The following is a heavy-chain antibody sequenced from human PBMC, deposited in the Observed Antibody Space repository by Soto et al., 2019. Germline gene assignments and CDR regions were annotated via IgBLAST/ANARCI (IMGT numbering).Heavy chain of an antibody. J-gene: IGHJ6*03. CDR2: ISWNSGSI. CDR3: AKGLHIYYYYMDV. Sequence: GGSLRLSCAASGFTFDDYAMHWVRQAPGKGLEWVSGISWNSGSIGYADSVKGRFTISRDNAKNSLYLQMNSLRAEDTALYYVAKGLHIYYYYMDVWGKGTRVTVS. CDR1: GFTFDDYA. D-gene: IGHD5-12*01. V-gene: IGHV3-9*01.